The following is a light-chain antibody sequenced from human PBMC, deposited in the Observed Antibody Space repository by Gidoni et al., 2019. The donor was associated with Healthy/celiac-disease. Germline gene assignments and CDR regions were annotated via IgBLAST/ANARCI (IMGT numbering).Light chain of an antibody. V-gene: IGKV3-20*01. CDR3: QQYGSSPWT. CDR2: GAS. J-gene: IGKJ1*01. Sequence: VLTQSPGTLFLSPGERATLACRASQSVSSSYLAWYQQKPGQAPRHLIYGASSRATGIPDRFSGSGSGTDFTLTISRLEPKDFAVYYCQQYGSSPWTFGQGTKVEIK. CDR1: QSVSSSY.